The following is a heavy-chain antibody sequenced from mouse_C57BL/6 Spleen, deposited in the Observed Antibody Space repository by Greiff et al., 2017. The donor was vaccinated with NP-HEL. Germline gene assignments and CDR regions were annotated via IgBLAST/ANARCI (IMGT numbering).Heavy chain of an antibody. Sequence: QVQLQQSGAELVKPGASVKLSCKASGYTFTSYWMHWVKQRPGQGLEWIGMIHPNSGSTNYNEKFKSKATLTVDKSSSTAYMQLSSLTSEDSAVYYCARRTYDYDGDYWGQGTTLTVSS. CDR1: GYTFTSYW. CDR3: ARRTYDYDGDY. D-gene: IGHD2-4*01. V-gene: IGHV1-64*01. CDR2: IHPNSGST. J-gene: IGHJ2*01.